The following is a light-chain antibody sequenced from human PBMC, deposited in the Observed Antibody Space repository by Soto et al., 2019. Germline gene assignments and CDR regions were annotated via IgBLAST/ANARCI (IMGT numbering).Light chain of an antibody. Sequence: IVNTQYPATLSVSPGERATLSCRASQSVSSNLAWYQQKPGQAPRLLIYGASSRATGIPDRFSGSGSGTDFTLTISRREPEDFAMYYCQQYGTAPPSTFAGGTKVDI. CDR3: QQYGTAPPST. CDR2: GAS. CDR1: QSVSSN. V-gene: IGKV3-20*01. J-gene: IGKJ4*01.